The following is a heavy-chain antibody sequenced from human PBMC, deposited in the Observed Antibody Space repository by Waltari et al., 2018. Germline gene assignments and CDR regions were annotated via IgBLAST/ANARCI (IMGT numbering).Heavy chain of an antibody. J-gene: IGHJ4*01. CDR3: AKDRGHCGGDCFHFDY. Sequence: EVHLLESGGGLIQPGGSLRLSCAASGFAFSSYAMSGVRQVPGKGLECVSVFYVGGSDTYYADSVKGRFTISRDNSKNTLYLQMNSLRAEDTAVYYCAKDRGHCGGDCFHFDYWGHGTLVTVSS. D-gene: IGHD2-21*01. V-gene: IGHV3-23*03. CDR1: GFAFSSYA. CDR2: FYVGGSDT.